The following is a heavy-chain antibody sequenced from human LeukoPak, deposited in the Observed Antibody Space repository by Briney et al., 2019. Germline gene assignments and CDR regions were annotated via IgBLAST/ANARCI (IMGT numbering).Heavy chain of an antibody. V-gene: IGHV3-7*01. CDR2: IKQDGSEK. CDR1: GFTFSSYW. CDR3: ARTAGGYNWWYFDL. J-gene: IGHJ2*01. D-gene: IGHD5-24*01. Sequence: WGSLRLSCAASGFTFSSYWMSWVRQAPGKGLEWVANIKQDGSEKYYVESVKGRFTISRDNAKNSLYLQMNSLRAEDTAVYYCARTAGGYNWWYFDLWGRGTLLTVSS.